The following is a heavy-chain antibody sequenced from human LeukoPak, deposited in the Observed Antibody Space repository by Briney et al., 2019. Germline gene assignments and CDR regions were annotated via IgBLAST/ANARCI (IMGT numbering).Heavy chain of an antibody. CDR3: ARDDSYGSGSYEDY. D-gene: IGHD3-10*01. CDR2: INHSGST. CDR1: GGSFSGCY. J-gene: IGHJ4*02. Sequence: SETLSLTCAVYGGSFSGCYWSWIRQPPGKGLEWIGEINHSGSTNYNPSLKSRVTISVDTSKNQFSLKLSSVTAADTAVYYCARDDSYGSGSYEDYWGQGTLVTVSS. V-gene: IGHV4-34*01.